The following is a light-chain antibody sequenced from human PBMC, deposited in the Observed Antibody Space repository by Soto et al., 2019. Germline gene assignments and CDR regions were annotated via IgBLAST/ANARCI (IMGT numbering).Light chain of an antibody. CDR3: QQYYSYPAFT. V-gene: IGKV1-8*01. CDR1: QGISSY. CDR2: AAS. J-gene: IGKJ4*01. Sequence: AILMTQSPSSLSASTGDRVTITCRASQGISSYLAWYQQKPGKAPKLLIYAASTLQSGVPSRFSGSGSGTDFTLTISCLQSEDFATYYCQQYYSYPAFTFGGGTKVDIK.